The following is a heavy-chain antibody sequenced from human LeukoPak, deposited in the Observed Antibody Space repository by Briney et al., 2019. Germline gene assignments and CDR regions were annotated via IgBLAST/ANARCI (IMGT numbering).Heavy chain of an antibody. Sequence: SETLSLTCTVSGDSISSYYCNWIRQPQGKGLEWIANIDYSGSTNYNPSLKSRVTISLDTSKNQFSLKLSSVTAADTAVYYCATGAPRGMDVWGPGTTVTVSS. V-gene: IGHV4-59*08. CDR2: IDYSGST. CDR1: GDSISSYY. J-gene: IGHJ6*02. D-gene: IGHD4/OR15-4a*01. CDR3: ATGAPRGMDV.